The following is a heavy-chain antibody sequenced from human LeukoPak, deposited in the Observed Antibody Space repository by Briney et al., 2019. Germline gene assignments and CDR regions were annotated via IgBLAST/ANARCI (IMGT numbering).Heavy chain of an antibody. J-gene: IGHJ4*02. D-gene: IGHD3-10*01. CDR3: ARAGGGTSSGSYFFVY. CDR1: GFTFSRYW. CDR2: INSDGSST. V-gene: IGHV3-74*01. Sequence: QSGGSLRLSCAASGFTFSRYWMHWVRQAPGKGLVWVSRINSDGSSTSYADSVKGRFTISRDNAKNTLYLQMNSLRAEDTAVYYCARAGGGTSSGSYFFVYWGQGTLVTVSS.